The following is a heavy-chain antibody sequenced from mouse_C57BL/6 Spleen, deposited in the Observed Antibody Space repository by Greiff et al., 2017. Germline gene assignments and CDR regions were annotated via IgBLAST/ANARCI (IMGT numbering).Heavy chain of an antibody. Sequence: LQQSGPELVKPGDSVKISCKASGYSFTGYFMNWVMQSHGQSLEWIGRINPYNGDTFYNQKFKGKATLTVDKSSSTAHMELRSLTSEDSAVYYCARGGYYFDYWGQGTTLTVSS. CDR2: INPYNGDT. J-gene: IGHJ2*01. CDR3: ARGGYYFDY. V-gene: IGHV1-20*01. CDR1: GYSFTGYF.